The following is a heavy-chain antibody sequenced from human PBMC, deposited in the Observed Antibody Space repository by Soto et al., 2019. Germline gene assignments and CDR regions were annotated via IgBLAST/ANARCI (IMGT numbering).Heavy chain of an antibody. D-gene: IGHD6-13*01. J-gene: IGHJ3*02. CDR2: IYWDDDK. V-gene: IGHV2-5*02. Sequence: QITLKESGPTLVKPTQTLTLTCTFSGFSLSTSGVGVGWIRQPPGKALEWLALIYWDDDKRYSPSLKSRLTITKDTSKNQVVLTMTNMDPVDTATYYCAHSAGIAAAGQDAFDIWGQGTMVTVSS. CDR3: AHSAGIAAAGQDAFDI. CDR1: GFSLSTSGVG.